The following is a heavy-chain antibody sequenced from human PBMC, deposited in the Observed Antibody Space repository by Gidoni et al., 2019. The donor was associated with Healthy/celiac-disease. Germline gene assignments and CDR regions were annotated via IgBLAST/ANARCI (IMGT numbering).Heavy chain of an antibody. J-gene: IGHJ1*01. Sequence: QVQLVESGGGVVQPGRSLRLSCAASGFTFSSYAMHWVRQAPGKGLEWVAVISYDGSNKYYADSVKGRFTISRDNSKNTLYLQMNSLRAEDTAVYYCASRGHWGQGTLVTVSS. CDR2: ISYDGSNK. CDR3: ASRGH. CDR1: GFTFSSYA. V-gene: IGHV3-30-3*01.